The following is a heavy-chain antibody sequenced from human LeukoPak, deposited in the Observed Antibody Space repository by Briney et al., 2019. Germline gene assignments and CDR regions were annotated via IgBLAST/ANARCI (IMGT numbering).Heavy chain of an antibody. Sequence: GSLRLSCAASGFTFSSYWMSWVRQAPGKGLEWVANIKQDGSEKYYVDSVKGRFTISRDNAKNSLYLQMNSLRAEDTAVYYCARGGSWYLYPYYYYGMDVWGQGTTVTVSS. D-gene: IGHD6-13*01. CDR3: ARGGSWYLYPYYYYGMDV. V-gene: IGHV3-7*01. J-gene: IGHJ6*02. CDR1: GFTFSSYW. CDR2: IKQDGSEK.